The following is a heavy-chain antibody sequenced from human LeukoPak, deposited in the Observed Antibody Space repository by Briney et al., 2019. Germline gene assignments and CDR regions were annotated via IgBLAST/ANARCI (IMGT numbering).Heavy chain of an antibody. CDR3: ARDSSSSWGRDAFDI. D-gene: IGHD6-6*01. J-gene: IGHJ3*02. CDR1: GGTFSSYA. Sequence: ASVKVSCKASGGTFSSYAISWVRQAPGQGLEWMGWISAYNGNTNYAQKLQGRVTMTTDTSTSTAYMELSSLRSEDTAVYYCARDSSSSWGRDAFDIWGQGTMVTVSS. CDR2: ISAYNGNT. V-gene: IGHV1-18*01.